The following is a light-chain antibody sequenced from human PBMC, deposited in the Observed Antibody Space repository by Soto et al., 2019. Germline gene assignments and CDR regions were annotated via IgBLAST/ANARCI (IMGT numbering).Light chain of an antibody. CDR1: SSNIGAGYD. Sequence: QLVLTQPPSVSGAPGQRVTISCTGGSSNIGAGYDVHWYQQLPGTAPKLVIYGTTNRPSGVPDRFSGSKSGTSASLAITGLQAEDEADYYCQSYDGTLSGSYVFGIGTKLTVL. J-gene: IGLJ1*01. CDR2: GTT. V-gene: IGLV1-40*01. CDR3: QSYDGTLSGSYV.